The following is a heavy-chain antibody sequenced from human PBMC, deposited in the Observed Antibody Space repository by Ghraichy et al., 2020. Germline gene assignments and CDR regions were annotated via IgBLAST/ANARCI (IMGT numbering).Heavy chain of an antibody. CDR2: IYFTGSP. D-gene: IGHD5-24*01. CDR3: AGSGRWLQLMAP. J-gene: IGHJ5*02. CDR1: GGSITSSSYN. V-gene: IGHV4-39*01. Sequence: SETLSLTCTVSGGSITSSSYNWGWIRQPPGKELEWIGNIYFTGSPHYNPSLEGRLSISIDTSKNQFSLRLSSVTAADTAVYYCAGSGRWLQLMAPWGQGTLVSVSS.